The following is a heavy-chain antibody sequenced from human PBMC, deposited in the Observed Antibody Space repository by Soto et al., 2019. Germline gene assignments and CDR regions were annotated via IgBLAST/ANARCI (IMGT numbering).Heavy chain of an antibody. J-gene: IGHJ5*02. Sequence: GGFLKLSFATLWFSFSSYGMELVRQAPGKGLEWVAVISYDGSKKYYADSVKGRFTISRDNSKNTLYLQMNSLRTEDTAVYYCATNGDSSHYRGWFDPWGQGP. D-gene: IGHD3-22*01. CDR1: WFSFSSYG. V-gene: IGHV3-30*03. CDR3: ATNGDSSHYRGWFDP. CDR2: ISYDGSKK.